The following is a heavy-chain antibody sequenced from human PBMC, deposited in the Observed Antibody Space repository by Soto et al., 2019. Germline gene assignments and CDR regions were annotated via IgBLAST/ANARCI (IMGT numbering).Heavy chain of an antibody. CDR2: IYHSGST. Sequence: SETLSLTCAVSGGSISSGGYSWSWIRQPPGKGLEWIGYIYHSGSTYYNPSLKSRVTISVDRSKNQFSLKLSSVTAADTAVYYCARGLTTVTTNFDYWGQGTLVTVSS. CDR3: ARGLTTVTTNFDY. V-gene: IGHV4-30-2*01. CDR1: GGSISSGGYS. J-gene: IGHJ4*02. D-gene: IGHD4-17*01.